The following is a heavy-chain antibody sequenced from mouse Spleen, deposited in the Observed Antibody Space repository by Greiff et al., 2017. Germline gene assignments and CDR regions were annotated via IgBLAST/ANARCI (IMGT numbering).Heavy chain of an antibody. CDR2: ISYDGSN. CDR1: GYSITSGYY. V-gene: IGHV3-6*01. CDR3: ARGTARPPYAMDY. J-gene: IGHJ4*01. D-gene: IGHD3-2*01. Sequence: ESGPGLVKPSQSLSLTCSVTGYSITSGYYWNWIRQFPGNKLEWMGYISYDGSNNYNPSLKNRISITRDTSKNQFFLKLNSVTTEDTATYYCARGTARPPYAMDYWGQGTSVTVSS.